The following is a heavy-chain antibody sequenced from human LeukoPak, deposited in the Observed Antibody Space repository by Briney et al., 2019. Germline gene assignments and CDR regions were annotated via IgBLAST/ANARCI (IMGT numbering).Heavy chain of an antibody. CDR2: IYPGDSDT. D-gene: IGHD5-24*01. V-gene: IGHV5-51*01. CDR3: ARHRDGYNYYSAFDI. Sequence: GESLKISCKGSGYSFTSYWIGWVRQMPGKGLEWMGIIYPGDSDTRYSPSFQGQVTISADKSISTAYLQWSSLKASDTAMYYCARHRDGYNYYSAFDIWGQGTMVTVSS. CDR1: GYSFTSYW. J-gene: IGHJ3*02.